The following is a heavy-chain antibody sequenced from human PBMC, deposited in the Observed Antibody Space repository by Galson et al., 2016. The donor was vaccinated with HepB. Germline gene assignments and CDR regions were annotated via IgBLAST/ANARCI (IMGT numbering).Heavy chain of an antibody. CDR3: TRDYYGSLDH. CDR2: INIDGNSI. V-gene: IGHV3-74*01. Sequence: SLRLSCAASGFTFTNYDIHWVRQAPGTGLVWVSRINIDGNSITYADSVKGRFAISRDNAKNTVHLQMNSLRAEDTAVYYCTRDYYGSLDHWGQGTRVTVSS. D-gene: IGHD3-10*01. J-gene: IGHJ4*02. CDR1: GFTFTNYD.